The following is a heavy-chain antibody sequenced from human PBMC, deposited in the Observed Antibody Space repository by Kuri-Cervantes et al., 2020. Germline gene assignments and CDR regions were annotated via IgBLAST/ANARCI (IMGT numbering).Heavy chain of an antibody. J-gene: IGHJ3*02. D-gene: IGHD2-2*01. CDR1: GFTFSSYG. CDR2: IWYDGSNK. CDR3: ARDSDIVVVPAANHDAFDI. Sequence: LSLTCAASGFTFSSYGTHWVRQAPGKGLEWVAVIWYDGSNKYYADSVKGRFTISRDNSKNTLYLQMNSLRAEDTAVYYCARDSDIVVVPAANHDAFDIWGQGTMVTVSS. V-gene: IGHV3-33*01.